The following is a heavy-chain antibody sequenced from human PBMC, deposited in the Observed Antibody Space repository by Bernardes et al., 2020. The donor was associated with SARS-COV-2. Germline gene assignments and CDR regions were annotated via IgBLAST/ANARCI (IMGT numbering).Heavy chain of an antibody. CDR2: ISGPGRT. D-gene: IGHD3-22*01. Sequence: GGSLRLSCAASGFTFSNYAMSWVRQAPGKGLEWVSDISGPGRTYYADSVRGRFTISRDNSKNTLYLEMNCLRAEDTAVYYCAKDLHYYDSSGYYYPPDYYYGMDVWGQGTTVTVSS. CDR1: GFTFSNYA. V-gene: IGHV3-23*01. J-gene: IGHJ6*02. CDR3: AKDLHYYDSSGYYYPPDYYYGMDV.